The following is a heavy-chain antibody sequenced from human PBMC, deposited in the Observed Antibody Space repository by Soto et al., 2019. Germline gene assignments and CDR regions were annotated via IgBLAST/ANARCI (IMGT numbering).Heavy chain of an antibody. D-gene: IGHD6-6*01. CDR1: GGSFSGYY. CDR3: AGTQAKNRIAARSS. V-gene: IGHV4-34*01. J-gene: IGHJ5*02. CDR2: INHSGST. Sequence: SETLSLTCAVYGGSFSGYYWSWIRQPPGKGLEWIGEINHSGSTNYNPSLKSRVTISVDTSKNQFSLKLSSVTAEDTAVYYCAGTQAKNRIAARSSWGQGTLVTVSS.